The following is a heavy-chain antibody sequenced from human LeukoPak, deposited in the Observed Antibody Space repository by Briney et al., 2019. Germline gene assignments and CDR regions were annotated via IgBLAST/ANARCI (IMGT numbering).Heavy chain of an antibody. CDR3: ARGLDCSGGSCYVFDP. J-gene: IGHJ5*02. CDR2: IIPIFGTA. CDR1: GGTFSSYA. Sequence: SVKVSCKASGGTFSSYAISWARQAPGQGLEWMGGIIPIFGTANYAQKFQGRVTITADESTSTAYMELSSLRSEDTAVYYCARGLDCSGGSCYVFDPWGQGTLVTVSS. D-gene: IGHD2-15*01. V-gene: IGHV1-69*13.